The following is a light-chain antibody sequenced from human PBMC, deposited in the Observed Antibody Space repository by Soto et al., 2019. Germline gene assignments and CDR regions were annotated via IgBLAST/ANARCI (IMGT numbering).Light chain of an antibody. J-gene: IGKJ2*01. Sequence: EIVLTQSPGTLSLSPGERATLSCMASQSISSSYLAWYQQKPGQAPRLLIYAASSRATGIPDRFSGSGSGTDFTLTLSRLELEDFAVYYCQQYGSSSYTFGQGTQLEIK. CDR3: QQYGSSSYT. CDR1: QSISSSY. CDR2: AAS. V-gene: IGKV3-20*01.